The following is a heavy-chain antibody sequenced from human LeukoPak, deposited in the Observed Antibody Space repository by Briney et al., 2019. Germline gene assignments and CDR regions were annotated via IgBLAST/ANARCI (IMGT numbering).Heavy chain of an antibody. J-gene: IGHJ5*02. CDR2: ISSSSSYM. CDR1: GLTVSSNY. CDR3: ARERGYSYGYGDH. V-gene: IGHV3-21*01. Sequence: PGGSLRLSCAASGLTVSSNYMNWVRQAPGKGPEWVSSISSSSSYMYYADSVKGRFTISRDNAKNSLYLQMNSLRAEDTAVYYCARERGYSYGYGDHWGQGTLVTVSS. D-gene: IGHD5-18*01.